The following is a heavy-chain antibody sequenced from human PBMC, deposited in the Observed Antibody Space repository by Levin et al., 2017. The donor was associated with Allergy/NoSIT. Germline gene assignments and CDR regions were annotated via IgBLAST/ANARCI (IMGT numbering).Heavy chain of an antibody. D-gene: IGHD5-12*01. CDR2: IYYSGTT. CDR1: GGSVSSGHYY. V-gene: IGHV4-61*01. J-gene: IGHJ5*02. Sequence: SQTLSLPCSVSGGSVSSGHYYWSWIRQPPGQGLEWIGYIYYSGTTKYNPSLNSRVTISIDTSKNQFSLMLSSMTAADTAVYYCARLYSPNWFDPWGQGTLVTVSS. CDR3: ARLYSPNWFDP.